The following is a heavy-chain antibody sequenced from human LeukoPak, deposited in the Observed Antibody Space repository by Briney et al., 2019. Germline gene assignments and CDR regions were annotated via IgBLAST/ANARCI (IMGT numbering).Heavy chain of an antibody. Sequence: ASVKVSCKASGYTFTHYFMHWLRQAPGQGLEWMAWINPNSGGTNYAQKFQGRVTMTRDTSISTVYMELSRLRSDDTAVYYCARTYYYDSSGYSRWGQGTLVTVSS. V-gene: IGHV1-2*02. CDR2: INPNSGGT. D-gene: IGHD3-22*01. CDR1: GYTFTHYF. J-gene: IGHJ4*02. CDR3: ARTYYYDSSGYSR.